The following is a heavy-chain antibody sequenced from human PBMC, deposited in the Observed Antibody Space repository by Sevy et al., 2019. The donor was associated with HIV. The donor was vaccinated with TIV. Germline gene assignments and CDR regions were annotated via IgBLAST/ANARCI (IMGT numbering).Heavy chain of an antibody. J-gene: IGHJ4*02. Sequence: ASVKVSCEVSGYTLTKLSMHWVRQVRGKGLEWMGSFDPEDGKRIYAQKFQGRFTMTEDTSTDTGYLDLNSLRSEDSAVYFCATTKDYYESSGDPFDYWGQGTLVTVSS. CDR1: GYTLTKLS. CDR2: FDPEDGKR. V-gene: IGHV1-24*01. D-gene: IGHD3-22*01. CDR3: ATTKDYYESSGDPFDY.